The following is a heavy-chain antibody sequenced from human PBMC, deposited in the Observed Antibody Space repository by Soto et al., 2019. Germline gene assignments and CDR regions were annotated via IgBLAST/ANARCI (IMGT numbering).Heavy chain of an antibody. V-gene: IGHV1-69*12. CDR1: GGTFSTYV. CDR2: IIPVFATT. Sequence: QVQLVQSGAEVKKPGSSVKVSCKASGGTFSTYVISWVRQAPGQGLEWMGGIIPVFATTNYAQKFQGRVTITADESAXXGXMELNSLRSEDTAVYYCARGRIAGAATDFYYYGMDVWGQGTSVTVSS. J-gene: IGHJ6*02. CDR3: ARGRIAGAATDFYYYGMDV. D-gene: IGHD1-26*01.